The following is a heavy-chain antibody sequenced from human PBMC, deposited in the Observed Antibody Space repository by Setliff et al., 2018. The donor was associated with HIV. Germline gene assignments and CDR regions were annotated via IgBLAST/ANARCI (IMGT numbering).Heavy chain of an antibody. J-gene: IGHJ4*02. Sequence: GESLKISCEVSGFNYNNFAMNWVRQAPGKGLEWVSSIGNTGTSSYYADSVKGRFTISRDNSKNTLYLQMISLRADDTAVYYCAKSLLVAGNDYWGQGTLVTVSS. CDR1: GFNYNNFA. CDR3: AKSLLVAGNDY. D-gene: IGHD2-8*02. CDR2: IGNTGTSS. V-gene: IGHV3-23*01.